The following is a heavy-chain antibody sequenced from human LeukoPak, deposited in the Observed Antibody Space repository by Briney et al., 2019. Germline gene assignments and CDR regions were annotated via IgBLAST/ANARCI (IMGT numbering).Heavy chain of an antibody. CDR3: ARDPGPYCTTTSCYVDY. D-gene: IGHD2-2*01. Sequence: SETLSLTCTVSGASISSYYWSWIRQPPGKGLEWIGCIYYSGYTNYNPSLKSRVTMSVDTSKNQFSLKVSSVTTADTAVYYCARDPGPYCTTTSCYVDYWGRGTLVTVSS. V-gene: IGHV4-59*01. J-gene: IGHJ4*02. CDR1: GASISSYY. CDR2: IYYSGYT.